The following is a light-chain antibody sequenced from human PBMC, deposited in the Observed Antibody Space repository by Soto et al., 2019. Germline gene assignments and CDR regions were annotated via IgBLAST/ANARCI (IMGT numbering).Light chain of an antibody. CDR1: QGISSY. J-gene: IGKJ1*01. CDR3: QQYYGYPRT. CDR2: AAS. V-gene: IGKV1-8*01. Sequence: AIRMTQSPSSLSASTGDRVTITCRASQGISSYLAWYQQKPGKAPKLLIYAASTLQSGVPSRFSGSGSGTDFTRTISCLQSEDFATYYCQQYYGYPRTFGQGTKVDIK.